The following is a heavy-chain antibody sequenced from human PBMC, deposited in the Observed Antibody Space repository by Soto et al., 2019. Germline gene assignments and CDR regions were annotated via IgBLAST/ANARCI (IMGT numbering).Heavy chain of an antibody. V-gene: IGHV1-69*13. CDR3: ASHYSSSWYPPSD. CDR1: GGTFSSYA. CDR2: IIPIFGTA. D-gene: IGHD6-13*01. Sequence: SVKVCCKASGGTFSSYASSWVRQAPGQGLEWMGGIIPIFGTANYAQKFQGRVTITADESTSTAYMELSSLRSEDTAVYYCASHYSSSWYPPSDWGQGTLVTVSS. J-gene: IGHJ4*02.